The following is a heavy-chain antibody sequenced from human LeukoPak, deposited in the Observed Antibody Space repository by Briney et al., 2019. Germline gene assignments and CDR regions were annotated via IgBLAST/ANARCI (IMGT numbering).Heavy chain of an antibody. J-gene: IGHJ4*02. CDR2: INSNSGGT. CDR3: AREGREFGPHKLAGFDY. D-gene: IGHD3-10*01. CDR1: GYTFTSYY. Sequence: ASVKVSCTTSGYTFTSYYMHWVRQAPGQRPEWIGWINSNSGGTNYVQEFQGRVTMTRDTSNTTAYMELSGVRADDTAVYYCAREGREFGPHKLAGFDYWGQGTLVTVS. V-gene: IGHV1-2*02.